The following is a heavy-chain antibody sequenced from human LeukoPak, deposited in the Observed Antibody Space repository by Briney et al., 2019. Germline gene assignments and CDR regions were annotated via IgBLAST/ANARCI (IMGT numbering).Heavy chain of an antibody. CDR1: GGSISSYY. CDR3: ARMTTVTSSDVFDI. CDR2: FYYSGST. V-gene: IGHV4-59*01. D-gene: IGHD4-17*01. J-gene: IGHJ3*02. Sequence: SETLSLTCTVSGGSISSYYWSWIRQPPGKGLEWIGYFYYSGSTNYNPSLKSRVTISVDTSESQFSLKLSSVTAADTAVYYCARMTTVTSSDVFDIWGQGTMVTVSS.